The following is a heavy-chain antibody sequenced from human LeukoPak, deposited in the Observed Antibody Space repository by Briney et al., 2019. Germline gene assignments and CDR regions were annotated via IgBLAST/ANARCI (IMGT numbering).Heavy chain of an antibody. CDR2: INPNSGGT. V-gene: IGHV1-2*06. CDR1: GDTFTGYY. J-gene: IGHJ4*02. D-gene: IGHD3-16*01. Sequence: ASVKVSCKVSGDTFTGYYMHWVRQAPGQGLEWMGRINPNSGGTNYAQKFQGRVTMTRDTSISTAYMELSRLRSDDTAVYYCARDLRVITASLWGQGTLVTVSS. CDR3: ARDLRVITASL.